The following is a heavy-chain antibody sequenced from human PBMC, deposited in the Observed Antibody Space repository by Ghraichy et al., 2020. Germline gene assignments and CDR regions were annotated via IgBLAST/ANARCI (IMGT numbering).Heavy chain of an antibody. J-gene: IGHJ3*02. V-gene: IGHV4-39*01. CDR2: IYYSGST. D-gene: IGHD6-13*01. CDR1: GGSISSSSYY. Sequence: SETPSLTCTVSGGSISSSSYYWGWIRQPPGKGLEWIGSIYYSGSTYYNPSLKSRVTISVDTSKNQFSLKLSSVTAADTAVYYCARRASAWYSGAFDIWGQGTMVTVSS. CDR3: ARRASAWYSGAFDI.